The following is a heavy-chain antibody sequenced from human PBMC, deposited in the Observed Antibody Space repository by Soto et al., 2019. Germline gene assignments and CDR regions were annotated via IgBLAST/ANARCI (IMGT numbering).Heavy chain of an antibody. CDR2: IYYSGST. CDR1: GGSISSGGYY. V-gene: IGHV4-31*03. Sequence: QVQLQESGPGLVKPSQTLSLTCTVSGGSISSGGYYWSWIRQHPGKGLEWIGYIYYSGSTYYNPSLKSRVTLSVDTSKNQFSLKLSSVTAADTAGYYCARARRGSSYGYGAWGQGTLVTVSS. J-gene: IGHJ5*02. CDR3: ARARRGSSYGYGA. D-gene: IGHD5-18*01.